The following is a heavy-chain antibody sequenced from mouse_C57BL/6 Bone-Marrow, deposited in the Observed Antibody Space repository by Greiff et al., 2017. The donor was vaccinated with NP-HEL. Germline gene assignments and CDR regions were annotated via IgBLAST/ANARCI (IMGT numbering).Heavy chain of an antibody. J-gene: IGHJ3*01. V-gene: IGHV1-80*01. CDR2: IYPGDGDT. Sequence: QVLLQQSWAELVKPGASVKLSCKASGYAFRSSWMTLVKQRPGKGLAWIGPIYPGDGDTNYHGKFKDQAALTADKSSSTAYMQLSSLTSEDSAVYFCARGAYWGQGTLVTVSA. CDR1: GYAFRSSW. CDR3: ARGAY.